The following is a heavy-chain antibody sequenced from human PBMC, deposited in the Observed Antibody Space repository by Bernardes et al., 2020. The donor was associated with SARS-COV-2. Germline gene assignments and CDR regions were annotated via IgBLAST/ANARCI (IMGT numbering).Heavy chain of an antibody. D-gene: IGHD3-3*01. CDR2: IYSDGST. Sequence: GGSLRLSCAASGFTVSTNYMSWVRQAPGKGLEWVSVIYSDGSTYYADSVTGRFTMSRDSAKNVLYLQMNSLRAEDTCVYYCARDKNTFFGVVTPYFYYAMDVWGQGATGTVSS. CDR1: GFTVSTNY. V-gene: IGHV3-66*02. J-gene: IGHJ6*02. CDR3: ARDKNTFFGVVTPYFYYAMDV.